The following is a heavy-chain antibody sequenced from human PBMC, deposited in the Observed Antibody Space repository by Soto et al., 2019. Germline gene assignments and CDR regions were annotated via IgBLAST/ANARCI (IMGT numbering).Heavy chain of an antibody. Sequence: EVQLLESGGDLVQPGRSLRLSCAASGFTFSGYAMSWVRQAPGKGLEWVSVIHGGGNSAYYADSVKGRFTISRDNSKNPLYLQMSSLRGEDTAVYYCAKNMGRVTTSWHFDYWGQGTLVTVSS. J-gene: IGHJ4*02. CDR3: AKNMGRVTTSWHFDY. CDR1: GFTFSGYA. CDR2: IHGGGNSA. V-gene: IGHV3-23*01. D-gene: IGHD4-17*01.